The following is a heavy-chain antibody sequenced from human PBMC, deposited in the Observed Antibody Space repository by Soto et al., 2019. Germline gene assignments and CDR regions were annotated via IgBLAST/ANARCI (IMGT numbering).Heavy chain of an antibody. CDR2: IKPDGSEK. D-gene: IGHD6-19*01. CDR1: RLTLSSYW. CDR3: VVGGGWLPDY. V-gene: IGHV3-7*01. J-gene: IGHJ4*02. Sequence: EVELVESGGALVQPGGSLRLSCAASRLTLSSYWMNWIRQAPGKGLEWVAIIKPDGSEKLYLDSVKGRFTISRDNAQNSVYVQRDSLRGEDTAVYYCVVGGGWLPDYWGQGTLVSVSS.